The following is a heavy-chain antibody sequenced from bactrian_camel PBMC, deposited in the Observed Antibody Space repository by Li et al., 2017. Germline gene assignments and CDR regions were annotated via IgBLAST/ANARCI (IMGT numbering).Heavy chain of an antibody. Sequence: VQLVESGGGLVQPGGSLRLSCVCSGFSFSSYDMTWVRQAPGKGLEWIAAISFSSSTTTYTDSVKGRFTISRDNAENTLFLQMDSLITEDSAVYYCAKGRGSGYWLPYDYDMDSWGKGTQVTVS. J-gene: IGHJ7*01. CDR2: ISFSSSTT. V-gene: IGHV3S40*01. CDR1: GFSFSSYD. D-gene: IGHD3*01.